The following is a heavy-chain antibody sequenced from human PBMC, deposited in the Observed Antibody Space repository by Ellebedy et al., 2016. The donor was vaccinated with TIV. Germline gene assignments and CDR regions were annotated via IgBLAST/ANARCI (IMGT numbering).Heavy chain of an antibody. CDR2: IYAGGGT. Sequence: GGSLRLSCAASGFTFDDYAMHWVRQAPGRGLEWLSVIYAGGGTYYADPVKGRFTISRDNSKNTLHLQMNSLRAEDTAVYYCARGWDYDVFDYWGQGTLVTASS. J-gene: IGHJ4*02. V-gene: IGHV3-66*01. D-gene: IGHD3-10*02. CDR1: GFTFDDYA. CDR3: ARGWDYDVFDY.